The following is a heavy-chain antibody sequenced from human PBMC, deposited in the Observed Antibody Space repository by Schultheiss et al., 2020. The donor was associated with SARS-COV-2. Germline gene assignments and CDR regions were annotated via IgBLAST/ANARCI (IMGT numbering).Heavy chain of an antibody. V-gene: IGHV1-18*01. CDR3: AREPYSGSYYAHTWYFDL. CDR2: ISAYNGNT. J-gene: IGHJ2*01. CDR1: GGTFSSYA. D-gene: IGHD1-26*01. Sequence: ASVKVSCKASGGTFSSYAISWVRQAPGQGLEWMGWISAYNGNTNYAQKLQGRVTMTTDTSTSTAYMELRSLRSDDTAVYYCAREPYSGSYYAHTWYFDLWGRGTLVTVSS.